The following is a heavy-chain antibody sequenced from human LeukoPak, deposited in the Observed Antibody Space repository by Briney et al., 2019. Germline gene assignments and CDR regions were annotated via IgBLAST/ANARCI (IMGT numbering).Heavy chain of an antibody. D-gene: IGHD2-21*02. V-gene: IGHV4-39*01. J-gene: IGHJ4*02. CDR3: ARQVTTPWD. CDR2: IYYSGST. CDR1: GGSISSSSYY. Sequence: KPSETLSLTRTVSGGSISSSSYYWGWIRQPPGKGLEWIGSIYYSGSTYYNPSLKSRLTISVDTSKNQFSLKLSSVTAADTAVYHCARQVTTPWDWGQGTLVTVSS.